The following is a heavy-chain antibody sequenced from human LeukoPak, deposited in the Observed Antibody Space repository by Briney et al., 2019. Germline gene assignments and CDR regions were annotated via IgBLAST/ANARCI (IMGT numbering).Heavy chain of an antibody. CDR2: ISSSSSYI. J-gene: IGHJ4*02. Sequence: GGSLRLSCAASGFTFSSYEMNWVRQAPGKGLEWVSSISSSSSYIYYADSVKGRFTISRDNAKNSLYLQMNSLRAEDTAVYYCAREGGAVAGNNPIDYWGQGTLVTVSS. CDR1: GFTFSSYE. CDR3: AREGGAVAGNNPIDY. V-gene: IGHV3-21*01. D-gene: IGHD6-19*01.